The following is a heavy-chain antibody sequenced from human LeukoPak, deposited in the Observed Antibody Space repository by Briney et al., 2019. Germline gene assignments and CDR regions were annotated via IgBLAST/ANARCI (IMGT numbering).Heavy chain of an antibody. CDR3: ARDNRGYTYAPHGMDV. CDR2: IYHSGST. V-gene: IGHV4-4*02. D-gene: IGHD5-18*01. CDR1: GGSISSSNW. Sequence: SGTLSLTCAVSGGSISSSNWWSRVRQPPGKGLEWIGEIYHSGSTNYNPSLKSRVTISVDKSKNQFSLRLSSVTAADTAVYYCARDNRGYTYAPHGMDVWGQGTTVTVSS. J-gene: IGHJ6*02.